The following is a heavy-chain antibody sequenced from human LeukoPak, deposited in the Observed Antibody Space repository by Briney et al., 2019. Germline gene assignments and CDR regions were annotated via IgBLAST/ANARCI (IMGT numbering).Heavy chain of an antibody. CDR2: INAGNGNT. D-gene: IGHD1-1*01. CDR3: ASPRAHKYNWSDFVD. V-gene: IGHV1-3*01. Sequence: GASVKVSCKASGYTFTSYAMHWVRQAPGQRLECMGWINAGNGNTKYSQKFQGRVTITRDTSASTAYMELSSLRSEDTAVYYCASPRAHKYNWSDFVDWGQGTLVTVSS. CDR1: GYTFTSYA. J-gene: IGHJ4*02.